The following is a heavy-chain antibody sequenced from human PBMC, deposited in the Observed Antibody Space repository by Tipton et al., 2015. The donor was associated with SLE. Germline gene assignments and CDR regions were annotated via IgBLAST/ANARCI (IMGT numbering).Heavy chain of an antibody. CDR3: ARGGTGDGRNPFDP. CDR1: GGSISSGGYY. J-gene: IGHJ5*02. D-gene: IGHD4-23*01. CDR2: IYYSGST. Sequence: TLSLTCTVSGGSISSGGYYWSWIRQHPGKGLEWIGYIYYSGSTYYNPSLKSRVTISVDTSKNQFSLKLSSVTAADTAVYYCARGGTGDGRNPFDPWGQGTLVTVSS. V-gene: IGHV4-31*03.